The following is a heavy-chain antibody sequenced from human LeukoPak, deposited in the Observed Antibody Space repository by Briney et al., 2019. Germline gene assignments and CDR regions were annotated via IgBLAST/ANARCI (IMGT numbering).Heavy chain of an antibody. V-gene: IGHV3-9*01. CDR3: AKDIDSYSSGWYGGFDY. Sequence: QPGRSLRLSCAASGFTFDDYAMHWVRQAPGKGLEWVSGISWNSGSIGYADSVKGRFTISRDNAKNSLYLQMNSLRAEGTALYYCAKDIDSYSSGWYGGFDYWGQGALVTVSS. CDR2: ISWNSGSI. J-gene: IGHJ4*02. CDR1: GFTFDDYA. D-gene: IGHD6-19*01.